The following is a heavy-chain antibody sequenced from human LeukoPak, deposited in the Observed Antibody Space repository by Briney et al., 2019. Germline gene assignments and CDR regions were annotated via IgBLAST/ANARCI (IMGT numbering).Heavy chain of an antibody. V-gene: IGHV1-24*01. CDR2: FDPEDGET. J-gene: IGHJ6*03. CDR1: GYTLTELS. D-gene: IGHD4-11*01. CDR3: ATASTVTTGSYYYYMDV. Sequence: ASVKVSCKVSGYTLTELSMHWVRQAPGKGLEWMGGFDPEDGETIYAQKFQGRVTMTEDTSTDTAYMEPSSLRSEDTAVYYCATASTVTTGSYYYYMDVWGKGTTVTVSS.